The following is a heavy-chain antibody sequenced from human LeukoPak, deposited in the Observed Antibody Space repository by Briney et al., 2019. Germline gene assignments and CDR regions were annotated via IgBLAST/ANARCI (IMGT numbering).Heavy chain of an antibody. CDR2: IYTSEST. CDR3: ARGLWFGDENPPYFDY. J-gene: IGHJ4*02. CDR1: GGSISSSNYY. D-gene: IGHD3-10*01. V-gene: IGHV4-61*02. Sequence: SETLSLTCSVSGGSISSSNYYWSWIRQPAGKGLEWIGRIYTSESTNYNPSLKSRVTISVDTSRNQFSLKLSSVTAADTAVYCCARGLWFGDENPPYFDYWGQGILVTVSS.